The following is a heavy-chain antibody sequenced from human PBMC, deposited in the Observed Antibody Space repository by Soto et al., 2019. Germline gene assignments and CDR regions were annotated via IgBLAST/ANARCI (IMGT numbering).Heavy chain of an antibody. CDR1: GYTFTSYG. J-gene: IGHJ4*02. V-gene: IGHV1-18*04. D-gene: IGHD3-3*01. CDR3: ASSEVPTDYDFWSGYFPFDY. Sequence: ASVKVSCKASGYTFTSYGISWVRQAPGQGLEWMGWISAYNGNTNYAQKLQGRVTMTTDTSTSTAYMELRSLRSDDTAVYYCASSEVPTDYDFWSGYFPFDYWGQGTLVTVYS. CDR2: ISAYNGNT.